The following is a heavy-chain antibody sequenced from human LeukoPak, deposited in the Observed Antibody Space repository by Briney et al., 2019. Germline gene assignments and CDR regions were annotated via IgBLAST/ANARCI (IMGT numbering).Heavy chain of an antibody. D-gene: IGHD5-18*01. CDR2: IYYSGST. J-gene: IGHJ4*02. Sequence: PSETLSLTCTVSGGSISSSSYYWGWIRQPPGKGLEWIGSIYYSGSTYYNPSLKSRVTISVDTSKNQFSLKLSSVTAADTAVYYCARTHTTPTAMVVGYWGQGTLVTVSS. V-gene: IGHV4-39*01. CDR1: GGSISSSSYY. CDR3: ARTHTTPTAMVVGY.